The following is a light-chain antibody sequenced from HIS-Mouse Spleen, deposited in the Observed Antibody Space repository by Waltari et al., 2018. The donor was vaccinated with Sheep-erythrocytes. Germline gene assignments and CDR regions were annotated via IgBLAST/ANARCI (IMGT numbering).Light chain of an antibody. CDR3: CSYAGSSTLV. CDR2: DVS. Sequence: QSALTQPRSVSGSPGQSVTISCTGTSSHVGGYNYVSWYQQHPGKAPKLMIYDVSKRPSGVSNRFSGSKSGNTASLTISGLQAEDEADYYCCSYAGSSTLVFGGGTKLTVL. CDR1: SSHVGGYNY. V-gene: IGLV2-11*01. J-gene: IGLJ3*02.